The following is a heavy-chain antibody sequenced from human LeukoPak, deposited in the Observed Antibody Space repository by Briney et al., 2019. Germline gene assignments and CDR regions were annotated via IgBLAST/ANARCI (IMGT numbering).Heavy chain of an antibody. Sequence: ASVKVSCKASGGTFSSYAISWVRQATGQGLEWMGWMNPNSGNTGYAQKFQGRVTMTRNTSISTAYMELSSLRSEDTAVYYCARAGGYCGRISCPYYFDYWGQGSLVAVSS. CDR2: MNPNSGNT. CDR1: GGTFSSYA. CDR3: ARAGGYCGRISCPYYFDY. J-gene: IGHJ4*02. D-gene: IGHD2-15*01. V-gene: IGHV1-8*02.